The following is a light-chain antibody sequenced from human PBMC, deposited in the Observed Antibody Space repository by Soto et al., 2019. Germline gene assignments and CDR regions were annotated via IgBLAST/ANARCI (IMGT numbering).Light chain of an antibody. CDR2: EVS. CDR1: SSDVGGYNY. Sequence: QSVLTQPPSPSGSPGQSVTISCPGTSSDVGGYNYVSWYQQHPGKAPKLMIYEVSKRPSGVPDRFSGSKSGNTASLTVSGLQAEDEADYYCSSYAGSNNLDVFGTGTKVTVL. V-gene: IGLV2-8*01. J-gene: IGLJ1*01. CDR3: SSYAGSNNLDV.